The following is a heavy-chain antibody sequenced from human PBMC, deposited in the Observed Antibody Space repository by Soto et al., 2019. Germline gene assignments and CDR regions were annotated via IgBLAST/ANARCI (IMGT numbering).Heavy chain of an antibody. CDR3: ARDQGYCSSTSCYGLVDYYYYMDV. Sequence: ASVKVSCKASGGTFSSYTISWVRQAPGQGLEWMGRIIPILGIANYAQKFQGRVTITADKSTSTAYMELSSLRSEDTAVYYCARDQGYCSSTSCYGLVDYYYYMDVWGKGTTVTVSS. D-gene: IGHD2-2*01. J-gene: IGHJ6*03. CDR1: GGTFSSYT. V-gene: IGHV1-69*04. CDR2: IIPILGIA.